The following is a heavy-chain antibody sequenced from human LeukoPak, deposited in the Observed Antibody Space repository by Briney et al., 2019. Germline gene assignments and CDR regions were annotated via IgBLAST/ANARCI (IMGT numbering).Heavy chain of an antibody. J-gene: IGHJ1*01. D-gene: IGHD3-3*01. CDR1: GFTFSSYA. CDR3: ARPQTAKYYDFWSGYFQH. V-gene: IGHV3-30-3*01. CDR2: ISYDGSNK. Sequence: PGRSLRLSCAASGFTFSSYAMHWVHQAPGKGLEWVTVISYDGSNKYYADSVKGRFTISRDNSKNTLYLQMNSLRAEDTAVYYCARPQTAKYYDFWSGYFQHWGQGTLVTVSS.